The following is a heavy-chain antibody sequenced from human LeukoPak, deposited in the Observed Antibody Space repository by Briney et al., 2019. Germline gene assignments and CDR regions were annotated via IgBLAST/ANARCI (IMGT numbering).Heavy chain of an antibody. V-gene: IGHV1-69*04. Sequence: SVKVSCKASGGTFSSYAISWVRQAPGQGLEWMGRIIPILGIANYAQKFQGRVTITADKSTSTAYMELSSLRSEDTAVYYCALGSGYYFLFDYWGQGTLSPSPQ. CDR3: ALGSGYYFLFDY. J-gene: IGHJ4*02. CDR2: IIPILGIA. D-gene: IGHD3-22*01. CDR1: GGTFSSYA.